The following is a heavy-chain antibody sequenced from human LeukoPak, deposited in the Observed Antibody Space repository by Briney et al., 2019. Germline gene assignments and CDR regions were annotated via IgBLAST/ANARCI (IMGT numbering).Heavy chain of an antibody. Sequence: GGSLRLSCAGSGFTFSSYSMSWVRQAPGKGLEWLSYISSSSGTIYYADSVKGRFTISRDNAKNSLYLQMNSLTDEDTAVYYCARVDYFESWGQGTLVTVSS. CDR2: ISSSSGTI. V-gene: IGHV3-48*02. CDR3: ARVDYFES. CDR1: GFTFSSYS. J-gene: IGHJ4*02.